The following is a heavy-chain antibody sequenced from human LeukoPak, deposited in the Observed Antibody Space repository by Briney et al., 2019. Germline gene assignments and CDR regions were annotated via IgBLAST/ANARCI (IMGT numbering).Heavy chain of an antibody. J-gene: IGHJ4*02. D-gene: IGHD1-26*01. CDR1: GGSISSYY. V-gene: IGHV4-59*08. Sequence: SETLSLTCTVSGGSISSYYWSWIRQPPGKGLEWIGYIYYSGSTYYNPSLKSRVTISVDTSKNQFSLKLSSVTAADTAVYYCARGLSGSYYPFDYWGQGTLVTVSS. CDR2: IYYSGST. CDR3: ARGLSGSYYPFDY.